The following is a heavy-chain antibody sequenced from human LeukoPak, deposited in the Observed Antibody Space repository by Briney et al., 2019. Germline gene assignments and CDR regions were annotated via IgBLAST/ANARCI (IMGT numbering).Heavy chain of an antibody. CDR3: ARARGVLAAAHFNYEVWFDP. CDR1: GYTFTSYG. CDR2: ISAYNGNT. J-gene: IGHJ5*02. V-gene: IGHV1-18*01. D-gene: IGHD6-13*01. Sequence: ASVKVSCKASGYTFTSYGISWVRQAPGQGLEWMGWISAYNGNTNYAQKLQGRVTMTTDTSTSTAYMELRSLRSDDTAVYYCARARGVLAAAHFNYEVWFDPWGQGTLVTVSS.